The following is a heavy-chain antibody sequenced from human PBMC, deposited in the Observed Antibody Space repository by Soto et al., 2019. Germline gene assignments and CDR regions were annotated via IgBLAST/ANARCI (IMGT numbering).Heavy chain of an antibody. CDR3: AKVGSERYSGQHSDY. V-gene: IGHV3-23*01. CDR1: GFTFSNYA. CDR2: ISSSSGST. Sequence: EVQLLESGGGLVQPGGSLRLSCAASGFTFSNYAMNWVGRPPGKGLEWVSTISSSSGSTYYADSVKGRFTISRDNSKNFLYLQMNSLRGDDTAVYYCAKVGSERYSGQHSDYWGQGTLVTISS. D-gene: IGHD5-12*01. J-gene: IGHJ4*02.